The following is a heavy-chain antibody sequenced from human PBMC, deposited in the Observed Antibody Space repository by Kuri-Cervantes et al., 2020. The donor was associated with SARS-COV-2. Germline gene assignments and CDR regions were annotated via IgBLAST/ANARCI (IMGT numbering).Heavy chain of an antibody. D-gene: IGHD6-19*01. CDR3: SSHANGYSSGWVYY. CDR2: IYYRGST. Sequence: ESLKISCTVSGGSISSSSYYWGWIRQPPGKGPEWIGSIYYRGSTYYNPALKGRVTISVDTSKNQFSLKLSSVTAADTALYYCSSHANGYSSGWVYYWGQGTLVTVSS. J-gene: IGHJ4*02. V-gene: IGHV4-39*07. CDR1: GGSISSSSYY.